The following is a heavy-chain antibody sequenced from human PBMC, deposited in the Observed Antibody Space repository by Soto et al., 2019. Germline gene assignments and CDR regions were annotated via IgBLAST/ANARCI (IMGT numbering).Heavy chain of an antibody. CDR3: ARDISMAPGGY. Sequence: GGSLRLSCAASGFTFSSYAMHWVRQAPGKGLEWVAVISYDGSNKYYADSVKGRFTISRDNSKNTLYLQMNSLRAEDTAVYYCARDISMAPGGYWGQGTLVTVSS. CDR1: GFTFSSYA. D-gene: IGHD2-8*01. J-gene: IGHJ4*02. CDR2: ISYDGSNK. V-gene: IGHV3-30-3*01.